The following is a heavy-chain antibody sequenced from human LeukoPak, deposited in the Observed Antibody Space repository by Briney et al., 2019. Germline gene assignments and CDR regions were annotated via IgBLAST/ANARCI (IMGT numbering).Heavy chain of an antibody. V-gene: IGHV1-69*13. CDR2: IIPIFGTA. J-gene: IGHJ6*02. CDR3: AGLRFLEWSRHYYYGMDV. D-gene: IGHD3-3*01. CDR1: GGTFSSYA. Sequence: ASVTVSCTASGGTFSSYAISWVRQAPGQGLEWMGGIIPIFGTANYAQKFQGRVTITADESTSTAYMELSSLRSEDTAVYYCAGLRFLEWSRHYYYGMDVWGQGTTVTVSS.